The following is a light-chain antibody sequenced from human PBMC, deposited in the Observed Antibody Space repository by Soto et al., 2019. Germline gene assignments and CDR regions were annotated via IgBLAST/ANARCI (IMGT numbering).Light chain of an antibody. Sequence: EIVMTQSPATLSVSPGERATLSCRASQSVSGNLAWYQQKPGQAPRLLIYGASTRATGLPARFSGSGSGTDFTLTISSLQSEDCALYYCQQYNNWPPTFGQGTRLEIK. V-gene: IGKV3-15*01. CDR3: QQYNNWPPT. CDR2: GAS. CDR1: QSVSGN. J-gene: IGKJ5*01.